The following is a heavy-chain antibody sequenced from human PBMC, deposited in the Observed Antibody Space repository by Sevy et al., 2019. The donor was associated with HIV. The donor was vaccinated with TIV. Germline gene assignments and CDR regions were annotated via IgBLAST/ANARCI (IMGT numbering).Heavy chain of an antibody. D-gene: IGHD3-22*01. V-gene: IGHV3-23*01. CDR1: GFSFDSYG. J-gene: IGHJ6*03. CDR3: AKGGGGHYDPDEIGYYFYYYNMDV. CDR2: ISGSGTRT. Sequence: GGSLRLPCAVSGFSFDSYGMTWVRQAPGKGLEWVSGISGSGTRTYYADSVKGRFSISRDNSKNRLYLQMNSLRSEDTAIYYCAKGGGGHYDPDEIGYYFYYYNMDVWGKGTTVTVSS.